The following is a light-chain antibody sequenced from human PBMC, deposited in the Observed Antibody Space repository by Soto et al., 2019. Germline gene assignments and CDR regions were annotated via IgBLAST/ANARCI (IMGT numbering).Light chain of an antibody. Sequence: QSVLTQPPSASGTPGPRVTISCSGSSSNIGSNTVNWYQQLPGTAPKLLIYSNNQRPSAVPDRFSGSKSGTSASLAISGLQSEDEADYYCAAWDDSLNGYVFGTGTKVTVL. CDR3: AAWDDSLNGYV. CDR2: SNN. CDR1: SSNIGSNT. J-gene: IGLJ1*01. V-gene: IGLV1-44*01.